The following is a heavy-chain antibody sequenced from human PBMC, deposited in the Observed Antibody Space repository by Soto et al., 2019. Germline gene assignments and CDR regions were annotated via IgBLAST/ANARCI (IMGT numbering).Heavy chain of an antibody. J-gene: IGHJ5*02. CDR1: GGSISSYY. Sequence: SETLSLTCTVSGGSISSYYWSWIRQPPGKGLEWIGYIYYSGSTNYNPSLKSRVTISVDTSKNQFSLKLSSVTAADTAVYYCARIAYSSSLNWFDPWGQGTLVTVSS. CDR3: ARIAYSSSLNWFDP. D-gene: IGHD6-6*01. V-gene: IGHV4-59*08. CDR2: IYYSGST.